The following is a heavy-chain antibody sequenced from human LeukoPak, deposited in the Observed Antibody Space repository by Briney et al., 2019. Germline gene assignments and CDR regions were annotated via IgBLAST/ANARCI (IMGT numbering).Heavy chain of an antibody. Sequence: SETLSLTCAVYGGSFSGYYWSWIRQPPGKGLEWMGEINHSGSTNYNPSLKSRVTISVDTSKNQFSLKLSSATAADTAVYYCARDRILIAAAGAEGPSDWGQGTMVTVSS. D-gene: IGHD6-13*01. CDR3: ARDRILIAAAGAEGPSD. J-gene: IGHJ3*01. CDR2: INHSGST. CDR1: GGSFSGYY. V-gene: IGHV4-34*01.